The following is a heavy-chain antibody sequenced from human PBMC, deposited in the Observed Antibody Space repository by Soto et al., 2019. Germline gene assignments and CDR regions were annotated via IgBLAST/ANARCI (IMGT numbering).Heavy chain of an antibody. CDR1: GGSISSSSYY. V-gene: IGHV4-39*01. J-gene: IGHJ5*02. CDR3: AGTIVVVPAAMAMNWFDP. D-gene: IGHD2-2*01. Sequence: QLQLQESGPGLVKPSETLSLTCTVSGGSISSSSYYWGWIRQPPGKGLEWIGSIYYSGSTYYNPSLKSRVTISVDTSKNQFSLKLSSVTAADTAVYYCAGTIVVVPAAMAMNWFDPWGQGTLVTVSS. CDR2: IYYSGST.